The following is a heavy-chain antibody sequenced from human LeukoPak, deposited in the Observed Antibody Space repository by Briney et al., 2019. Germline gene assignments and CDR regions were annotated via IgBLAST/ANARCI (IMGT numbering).Heavy chain of an antibody. CDR1: GDSISGYY. Sequence: KTSETLSLTCTVSGDSISGYYWGWIRQPPGKGLEWIGYIYYSGRTNYNPSLKSRVTISEDTSKNHFSLRLRSVTAADTAVYYCARALQDYYYGMDVWGQGTTVTVSS. CDR3: ARALQDYYYGMDV. V-gene: IGHV4-59*12. D-gene: IGHD5-24*01. J-gene: IGHJ6*02. CDR2: IYYSGRT.